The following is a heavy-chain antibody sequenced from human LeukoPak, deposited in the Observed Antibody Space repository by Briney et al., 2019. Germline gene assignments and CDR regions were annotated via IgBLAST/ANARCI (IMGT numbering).Heavy chain of an antibody. D-gene: IGHD6-19*01. V-gene: IGHV4-34*01. Sequence: SETLSLTCAVYGGSFSGYYWSWIRQPPGKGLEWIGEINHSGSTNYNPSLKSRVTISVDTSKNQFSLKLGSVTAADTAVYYCARVPPALSGWEIYFDYWGQGTLVTVSS. J-gene: IGHJ4*02. CDR2: INHSGST. CDR1: GGSFSGYY. CDR3: ARVPPALSGWEIYFDY.